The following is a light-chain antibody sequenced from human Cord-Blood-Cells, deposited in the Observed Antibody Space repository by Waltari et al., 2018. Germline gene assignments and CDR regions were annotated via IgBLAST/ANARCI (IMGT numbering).Light chain of an antibody. V-gene: IGKV3-11*01. CDR1: QSVSSY. CDR3: QQRSNWPYT. CDR2: DAS. Sequence: IVLTQSPATLSLSPGERATLSCRASQSVSSYLAWYQQKPGQAPRLLIYDASNRATGIPARFSGSGSGTDFTLTISSLEPEDFAVYDCQQRSNWPYTFGQRTKLEIK. J-gene: IGKJ2*01.